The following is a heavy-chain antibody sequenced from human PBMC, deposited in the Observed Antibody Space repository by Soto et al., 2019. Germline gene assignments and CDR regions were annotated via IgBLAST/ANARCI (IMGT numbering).Heavy chain of an antibody. CDR3: ARLAEYCNGIKCYSNFDF. Sequence: RASVKVSCKTSGYNFTNFDINWVRQAPGRGLVWMGWMNPSSGETGSAQNFQGRVTMTRDISTRTFFMQLTILRSEDTAIYYCARLAEYCNGIKCYSNFDFWGRGTQVTVSS. CDR1: GYNFTNFD. D-gene: IGHD2-15*01. V-gene: IGHV1-8*01. J-gene: IGHJ4*01. CDR2: MNPSSGET.